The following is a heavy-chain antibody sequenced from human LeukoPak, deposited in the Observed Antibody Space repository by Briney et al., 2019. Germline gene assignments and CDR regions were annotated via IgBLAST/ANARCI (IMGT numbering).Heavy chain of an antibody. CDR3: AKHPHIVVVPAPFFY. CDR2: ISGSGGST. D-gene: IGHD2-2*01. J-gene: IGHJ4*02. Sequence: GGSLRLSCAASGFTFSSYAMSWVRQAPGKGLEWVSAISGSGGSTYYADSVKGRFTISRDNSENTLYLQMNSLRAEDTAVYYCAKHPHIVVVPAPFFYWGQGTLVTVSS. CDR1: GFTFSSYA. V-gene: IGHV3-23*01.